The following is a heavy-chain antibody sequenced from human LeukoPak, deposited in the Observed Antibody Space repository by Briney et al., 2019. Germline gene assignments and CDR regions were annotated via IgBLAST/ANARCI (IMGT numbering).Heavy chain of an antibody. CDR2: IYSSGSP. CDR1: GASIRSYY. Sequence: PSETLSLTCTVSGASIRSYYWRWIRQPAGKGLEGVGRIYSSGSPNYNRPLKSRVTMPLDTSRNHFYLKLSSVTAADTAVDYCARDLRSSGYYYYSDQWGQGTLVTVSS. J-gene: IGHJ4*02. V-gene: IGHV4-4*07. CDR3: ARDLRSSGYYYYSDQ. D-gene: IGHD3-22*01.